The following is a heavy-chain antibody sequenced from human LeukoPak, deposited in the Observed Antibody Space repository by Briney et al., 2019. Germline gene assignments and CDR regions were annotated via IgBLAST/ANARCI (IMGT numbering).Heavy chain of an antibody. CDR1: GFTFSTYS. CDR3: ARGTLYRGWSYYLDF. CDR2: VYYSGTT. J-gene: IGHJ4*02. V-gene: IGHV4-59*12. Sequence: GSLRLSCAASGFTFSTYSMNWVRQPPGKALEWIGSVYYSGTTSYNPSLKSRVTISVDMSKNHFSLRLRSVTAADTAMYYCARGTLYRGWSYYLDFWGQGSQVTVSS. D-gene: IGHD6-19*01.